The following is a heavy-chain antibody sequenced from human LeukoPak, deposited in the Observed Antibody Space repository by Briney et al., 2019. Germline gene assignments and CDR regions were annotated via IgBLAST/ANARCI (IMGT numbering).Heavy chain of an antibody. D-gene: IGHD2-2*01. CDR3: ARRAGDIVVVPAAYYMDV. Sequence: SETLSLTCAVYGGSLNGHYWSWIRQPPGKGLEWIGEGSESGGTKFNPSLKSRVTMSVDTSKNQFSLKLSSVTATDTAVYYCARRAGDIVVVPAAYYMDVWGKGTTVTVSS. J-gene: IGHJ6*03. V-gene: IGHV4-34*01. CDR1: GGSLNGHY. CDR2: GSESGGT.